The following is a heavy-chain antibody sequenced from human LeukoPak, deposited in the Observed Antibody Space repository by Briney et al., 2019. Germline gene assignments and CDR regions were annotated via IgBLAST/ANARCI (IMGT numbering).Heavy chain of an antibody. J-gene: IGHJ4*02. D-gene: IGHD6-13*01. V-gene: IGHV3-30-3*01. CDR3: ARGSWQQLVPDY. CDR2: ISYDGSNK. Sequence: GGSLRLSCAASGFTFSSYAMHWVRQAPGKGLEWVAVISYDGSNKYYAVSVKGRFTISRDNSKNTLYLQMNSLRAEDTAVYYCARGSWQQLVPDYWGQGTLVTVSS. CDR1: GFTFSSYA.